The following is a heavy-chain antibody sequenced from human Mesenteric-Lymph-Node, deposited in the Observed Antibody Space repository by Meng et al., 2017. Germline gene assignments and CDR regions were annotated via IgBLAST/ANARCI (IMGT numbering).Heavy chain of an antibody. D-gene: IGHD1-26*01. V-gene: IGHV3-21*01. CDR3: ARAYSGTYYAHAFDI. Sequence: DVRRGHSGGVLATPVQSLSLSCDASGFTFSTYAMNWVRQTPGKGLEWLSSITSTSDYIYYADSVKGRFTISRDNSKNSLFLQMNSLRAEDTALYYCARAYSGTYYAHAFDIWGQGTLVTVSS. CDR1: GFTFSTYA. J-gene: IGHJ3*02. CDR2: ITSTSDYI.